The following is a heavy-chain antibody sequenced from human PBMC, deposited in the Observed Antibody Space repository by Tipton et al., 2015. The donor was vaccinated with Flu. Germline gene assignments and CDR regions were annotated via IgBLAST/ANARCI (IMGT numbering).Heavy chain of an antibody. D-gene: IGHD4-11*01. CDR2: VSRTGST. CDR1: GDSISSDFY. V-gene: IGHV4-38-2*01. J-gene: IGHJ5*02. Sequence: TLSLTCAVSGDSISSDFYWAWIRQFPGKGLEWIGTVSRTGSTIYNPSLKGRVTISIDTSKNQFSLKMKSVTATDMAVYYCARRDYSNYVSEPKNWFDPWGPGTLVTVSS. CDR3: ARRDYSNYVSEPKNWFDP.